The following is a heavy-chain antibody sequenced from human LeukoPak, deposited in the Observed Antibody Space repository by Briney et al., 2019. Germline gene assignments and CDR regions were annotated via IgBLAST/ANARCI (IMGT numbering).Heavy chain of an antibody. CDR2: IHGNGETT. CDR1: GFMFSRFG. V-gene: IGHV3-23*05. Sequence: GGSLRLSCVGSGFMFSRFGLIWVRQAPGKGLEWVSGIHGNGETTYYGDSVKGRFTISRDNSKSTLYLQMNSLRAEDTAIYYCAKMKGHPLPKYYMDVWGQGTTVTVSS. J-gene: IGHJ6*01. CDR3: AKMKGHPLPKYYMDV. D-gene: IGHD1-26*01.